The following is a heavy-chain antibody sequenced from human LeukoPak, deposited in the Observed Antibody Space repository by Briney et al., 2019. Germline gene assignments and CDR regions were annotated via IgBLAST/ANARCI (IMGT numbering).Heavy chain of an antibody. Sequence: PSETLSLTCNVSGGFISSSSFYWGWIRQPPGKGLEWIGTIYYSGITYYSPSLKSRVTMSVDTSKKQFSLKLSSVTAADTAVYYCARTGSTYSYGYLVDWGQGTPVTVSS. J-gene: IGHJ4*02. CDR1: GGFISSSSFY. CDR2: IYYSGIT. V-gene: IGHV4-39*01. D-gene: IGHD5-18*01. CDR3: ARTGSTYSYGYLVD.